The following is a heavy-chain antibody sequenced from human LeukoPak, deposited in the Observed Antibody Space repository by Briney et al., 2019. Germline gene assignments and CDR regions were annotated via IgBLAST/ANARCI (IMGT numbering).Heavy chain of an antibody. CDR1: GYTFNSYA. CDR2: IDPYSGNT. D-gene: IGHD1-26*01. V-gene: IGHV1-18*01. J-gene: IGHJ3*02. CDR3: ARGVGNEGLTI. Sequence: ASVTVSCKASGYTFNSYAITWVRQAPGQGLEWMGWIDPYSGNTNYAQEFQGRVTITTETFTSTADMEVTSLRSDDTAVYYCARGVGNEGLTIWGQGTLVTVSS.